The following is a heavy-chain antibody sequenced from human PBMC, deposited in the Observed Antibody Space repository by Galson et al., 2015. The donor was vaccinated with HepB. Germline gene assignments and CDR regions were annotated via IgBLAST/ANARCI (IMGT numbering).Heavy chain of an antibody. J-gene: IGHJ3*02. CDR3: ATPDHTRGWGLSFGFDI. D-gene: IGHD3-10*01. CDR1: GYTFTTNG. CDR2: FDPEDGET. Sequence: SVKVSCKASGYTFTTNGISWVRQAPGQGLEWMGGFDPEDGETIYAQKFQGRVTMTEDTSTDTAYMELSSLKSEDTAVYFCATPDHTRGWGLSFGFDIWGQGTMVTVSS. V-gene: IGHV1-24*01.